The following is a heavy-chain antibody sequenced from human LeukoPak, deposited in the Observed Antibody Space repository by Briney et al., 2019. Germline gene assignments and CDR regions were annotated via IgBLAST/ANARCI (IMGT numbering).Heavy chain of an antibody. CDR2: INHSGST. CDR3: AREGIVGATST. CDR1: GGSFGGYY. V-gene: IGHV4-34*01. D-gene: IGHD1-26*01. J-gene: IGHJ4*02. Sequence: PSETLSLTCAVYGGSFGGYYWSWIRQPPGKGLEWIGEINHSGSTNYNPSLKSRVTISVDTSKNQFSLKLSSVTAADTAVYYCAREGIVGATSTWGQGTLVTVSS.